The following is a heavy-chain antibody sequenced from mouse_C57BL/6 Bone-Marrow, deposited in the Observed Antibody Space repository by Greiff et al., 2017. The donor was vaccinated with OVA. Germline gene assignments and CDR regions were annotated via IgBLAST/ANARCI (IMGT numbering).Heavy chain of an antibody. CDR3: AKTSYDYYAMDY. CDR1: GFTFSDYG. V-gene: IGHV5-17*01. Sequence: EVQLKESGGGLVKPGGSLKLSCAASGFTFSDYGMHWVRQAPEKGLEWVAYISSGSSTIYYADTVKGRFTISRDNAKNTLFLQMTSLRSEDTAMYYCAKTSYDYYAMDYWGQGTSVTVSS. CDR2: ISSGSSTI. J-gene: IGHJ4*01.